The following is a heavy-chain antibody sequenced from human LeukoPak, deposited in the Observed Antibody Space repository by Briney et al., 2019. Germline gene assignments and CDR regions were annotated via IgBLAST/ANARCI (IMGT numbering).Heavy chain of an antibody. Sequence: GGSLRLSCAASGLAFSRFWMSWVRQAPGKGMEWVANINEDGSKKNYVNSVRGRFTISRDNAKDSLYLQMNSLRAEDTAVYYCASGGHLDYWGQGTPVTVSS. CDR2: INEDGSKK. CDR3: ASGGHLDY. CDR1: GLAFSRFW. V-gene: IGHV3-7*03. D-gene: IGHD3-16*01. J-gene: IGHJ4*02.